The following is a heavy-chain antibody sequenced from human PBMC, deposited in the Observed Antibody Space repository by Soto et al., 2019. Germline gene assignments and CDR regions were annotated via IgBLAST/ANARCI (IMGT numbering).Heavy chain of an antibody. CDR3: ARVDYGDYGWFDP. CDR2: IYYSGST. Sequence: QVQLQESGPGLVKPSQTLSLTCTVSGGSISSGDYYWSWIRQPPGKGLEWIGYIYYSGSTYYNPSIKSRVTISVDTSKNQFSLKLSSVTTADTAVYYCARVDYGDYGWFDPWCQGTLVTVSS. J-gene: IGHJ5*02. V-gene: IGHV4-30-4*01. CDR1: GGSISSGDYY. D-gene: IGHD4-17*01.